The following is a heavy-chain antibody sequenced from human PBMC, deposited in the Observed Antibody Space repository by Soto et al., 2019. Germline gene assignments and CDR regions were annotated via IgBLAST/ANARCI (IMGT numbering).Heavy chain of an antibody. CDR1: GFTFSDHY. V-gene: IGHV3-72*01. CDR2: TRNKANSYTT. D-gene: IGHD1-7*01. J-gene: IGHJ6*03. CDR3: AREAGMRVGELSRTYYYYYMDV. Sequence: GGSLRLSCAASGFTFSDHYMDWVRQAPGKGLEWVGRTRNKANSYTTEYAASVKGRFTISRDDSKNSLYLQMNSLKTEDTAVYYCAREAGMRVGELSRTYYYYYMDVWGKGTTVTVSS.